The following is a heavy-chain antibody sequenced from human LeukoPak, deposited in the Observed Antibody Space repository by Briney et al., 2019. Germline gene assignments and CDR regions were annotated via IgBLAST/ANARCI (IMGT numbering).Heavy chain of an antibody. Sequence: PAESLTLSWAASGCSFDDYAMHWVRQAPGKGLEWVSLISLDGGSTYYADSVKARFTIYRDNSKNSLYLQMNSLRAEDTALYYCARSAQYSYGLLNYYDSSGSLDYWGQGTLVTVSS. J-gene: IGHJ4*02. D-gene: IGHD3-22*01. V-gene: IGHV3-43D*03. CDR3: ARSAQYSYGLLNYYDSSGSLDY. CDR2: ISLDGGST. CDR1: GCSFDDYA.